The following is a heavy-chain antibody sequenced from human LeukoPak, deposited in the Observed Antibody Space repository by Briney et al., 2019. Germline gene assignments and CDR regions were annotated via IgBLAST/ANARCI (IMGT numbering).Heavy chain of an antibody. CDR2: ISSSSSYI. D-gene: IGHD3-9*01. V-gene: IGHV3-21*04. Sequence: GGSLRLSCAASGFTFSSYSMNWVRQAPGKGLEWVSSISSSSSYIYYADSVKGRFTISRDNSKNTLYLQMNSLRAEDTAVYYCAKVKGYFDWLLSFDYWGQGTLVTVSS. CDR3: AKVKGYFDWLLSFDY. CDR1: GFTFSSYS. J-gene: IGHJ4*02.